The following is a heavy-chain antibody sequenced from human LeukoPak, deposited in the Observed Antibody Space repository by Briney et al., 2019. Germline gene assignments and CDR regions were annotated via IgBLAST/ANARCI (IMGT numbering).Heavy chain of an antibody. CDR1: GFTFDDYA. V-gene: IGHV3-43*02. CDR2: ISGDGGST. CDR3: AKGHCSSTSCYIDY. J-gene: IGHJ4*02. Sequence: LTGGSLRLSCAASGFTFDDYAMHWVRQGPGKGLGWVSAISGDGGSTYYADSVKGRFTISRDNSKNSLYLQMNSLRAEDMALYYCAKGHCSSTSCYIDYWGQGTLVTVSS. D-gene: IGHD2-2*02.